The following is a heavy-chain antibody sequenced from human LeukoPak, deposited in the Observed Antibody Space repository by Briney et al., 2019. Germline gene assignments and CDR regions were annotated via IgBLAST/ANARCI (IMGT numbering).Heavy chain of an antibody. D-gene: IGHD6-13*01. Sequence: PSEALSLTCAVHGGSFSGYYWCWIRQPPGKGLEWVGQINRSGSTNYNPSLKRRVTISLDTSKNQFSLKLSSVTAADTAVYYCARHFSSRVLNFGWLSEEYSSSWYSRGYFDYWGQGTLVTVSS. V-gene: IGHV4-34*01. J-gene: IGHJ4*02. CDR1: GGSFSGYY. CDR3: ARHFSSRVLNFGWLSEEYSSSWYSRGYFDY. CDR2: INRSGST.